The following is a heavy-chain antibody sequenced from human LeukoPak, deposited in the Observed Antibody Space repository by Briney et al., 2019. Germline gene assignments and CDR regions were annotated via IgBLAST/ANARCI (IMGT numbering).Heavy chain of an antibody. CDR1: GGSFSGYY. Sequence: SETLSLTCAVYGGSFSGYYWSWIRQPPGKGLEWIGEINHSGSTNYNPSLKSRVTISVDTSKNQFSLKLSSVTAADTAVYYCARHLDYGDPRFDPWGQGTLVTVSS. CDR2: INHSGST. CDR3: ARHLDYGDPRFDP. J-gene: IGHJ5*02. D-gene: IGHD4-17*01. V-gene: IGHV4-34*01.